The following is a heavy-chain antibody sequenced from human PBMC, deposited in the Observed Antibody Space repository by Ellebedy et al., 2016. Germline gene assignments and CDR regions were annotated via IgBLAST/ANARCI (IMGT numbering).Heavy chain of an antibody. D-gene: IGHD3-10*01. CDR2: ISAYNGNT. V-gene: IGHV1-18*01. CDR1: GYTFTSYG. J-gene: IGHJ4*02. CDR3: ATTWGVYGSGTMDY. Sequence: ASVKVSCKASGYTFTSYGISWVRQAPGQGLEWMGWISAYNGNTKYAQNLHDRVTMTTDTSTSTAYMELRSLRSEDTAVYYCATTWGVYGSGTMDYWGQGTLVTVSS.